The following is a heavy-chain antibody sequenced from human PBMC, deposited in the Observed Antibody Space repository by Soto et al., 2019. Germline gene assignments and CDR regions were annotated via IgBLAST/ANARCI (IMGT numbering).Heavy chain of an antibody. D-gene: IGHD2-15*01. CDR2: ISYDGSNK. CDR1: GFTFSSYG. Sequence: GGSLRLSCAASGFTFSSYGMRRVRQAPGKGLEWVAVISYDGSNKYYADSVKGRFTISRDNSKNTLYLQMNSLRAEDTAVYYCAKDPADSALAWYFDLWGRGTLVTV. V-gene: IGHV3-30*18. J-gene: IGHJ2*01. CDR3: AKDPADSALAWYFDL.